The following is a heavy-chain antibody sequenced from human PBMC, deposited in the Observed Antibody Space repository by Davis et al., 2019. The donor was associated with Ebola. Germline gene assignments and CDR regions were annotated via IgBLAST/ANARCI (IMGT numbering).Heavy chain of an antibody. V-gene: IGHV3-30*03. J-gene: IGHJ4*02. CDR1: GFTFRNYV. Sequence: GGSLRLSCETSGFTFRNYVMSWVRQAPGKGMEWVAVISYDGSNKYYEDSVKGRFTISRDNSKNTLYLQMNSLRAGDTAVYYCARGSIAVAWGRGTQVTVSS. CDR2: ISYDGSNK. D-gene: IGHD6-19*01. CDR3: ARGSIAVA.